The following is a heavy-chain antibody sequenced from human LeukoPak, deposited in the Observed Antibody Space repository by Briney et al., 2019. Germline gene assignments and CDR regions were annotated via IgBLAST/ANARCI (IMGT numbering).Heavy chain of an antibody. V-gene: IGHV1-8*01. CDR3: ARGTSSGVVHNWFDP. Sequence: ASVKVSCKASGYTFTSYDINWMRQATGQGLEWMGWMNPNSGNTGYAQKFQGRVTMTRNTSISTAYMELSSLRSEDTAVYYCARGTSSGVVHNWFDPWGQGTLVTVSS. CDR2: MNPNSGNT. D-gene: IGHD3-3*01. CDR1: GYTFTSYD. J-gene: IGHJ5*02.